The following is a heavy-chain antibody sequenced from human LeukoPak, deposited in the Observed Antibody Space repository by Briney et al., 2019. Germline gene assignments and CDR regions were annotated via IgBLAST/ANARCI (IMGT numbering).Heavy chain of an antibody. Sequence: GGSLRLSCAASGFTFSNAWMSWVRQAPGKGLEWVGRIKSKTDGGTTDYAAPVKGRFTISRDDSKNTLYLQMNSLKTEDTAVYYCTTGQWLAQHYFDYWGQGTLVTVSS. D-gene: IGHD6-19*01. CDR1: GFTFSNAW. CDR3: TTGQWLAQHYFDY. J-gene: IGHJ4*02. CDR2: IKSKTDGGTT. V-gene: IGHV3-15*01.